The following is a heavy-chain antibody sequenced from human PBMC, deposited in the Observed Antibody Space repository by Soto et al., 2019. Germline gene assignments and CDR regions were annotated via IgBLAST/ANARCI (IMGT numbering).Heavy chain of an antibody. CDR2: ISYDGSNK. J-gene: IGHJ4*02. Sequence: QVQLVESGGGVVQPGRSLRLSCAASGFTFSSYAMHWVRQAPGKGLEWVAVISYDGSNKYYADSVKGRFTISRDNFKNTLYLQMSSVRAEDTAVYYCARFKGCSGGSCYPYFDYWGQGTLGTVSS. V-gene: IGHV3-30-3*01. D-gene: IGHD2-15*01. CDR1: GFTFSSYA. CDR3: ARFKGCSGGSCYPYFDY.